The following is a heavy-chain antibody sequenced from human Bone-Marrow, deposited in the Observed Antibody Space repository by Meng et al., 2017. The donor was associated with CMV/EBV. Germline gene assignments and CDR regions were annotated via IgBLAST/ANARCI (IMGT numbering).Heavy chain of an antibody. Sequence: ASVKVSCKASGGTFSSYAISWVRQAPGQGLEWMGWINPNSGGTNYAQKFQGRVTMTRDTSISTAYMELSRLRSDDTAVYYCARIGTYCSSTSCYTFAIWGQGKRV. D-gene: IGHD2-2*02. V-gene: IGHV1-2*02. CDR3: ARIGTYCSSTSCYTFAI. CDR1: GGTFSSYA. CDR2: INPNSGGT. J-gene: IGHJ3*02.